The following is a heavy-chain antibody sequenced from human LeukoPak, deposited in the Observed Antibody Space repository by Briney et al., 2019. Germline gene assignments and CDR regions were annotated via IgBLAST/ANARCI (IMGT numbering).Heavy chain of an antibody. V-gene: IGHV1-24*01. D-gene: IGHD3-10*01. CDR2: FDPEDGET. Sequence: ATVKVSCKTSGYTFVNYYLHWVRQAPGQGLEWMGGFDPEDGETIYAQKFQGRVTMTEDTSTDTAYMELSSLRSEDTAVYYCATDLAGVRGVNWGQGTLVTVSS. J-gene: IGHJ4*02. CDR3: ATDLAGVRGVN. CDR1: GYTFVNYY.